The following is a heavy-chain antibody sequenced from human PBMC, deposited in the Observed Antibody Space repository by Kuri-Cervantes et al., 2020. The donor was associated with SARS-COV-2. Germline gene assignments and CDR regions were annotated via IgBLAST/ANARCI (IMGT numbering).Heavy chain of an antibody. CDR3: ARVVRNYYGSEEPLDN. V-gene: IGHV4-34*01. D-gene: IGHD3-10*01. Sequence: ESLKISCTVSGDSFSDYSYYWSWIRQPPGKGLEWIGEINHSGSINYNPSLKSRVTISVDTSKNQFSLKLSSVTAADTAVYYCARVVRNYYGSEEPLDNWGQGTLVTVSS. J-gene: IGHJ4*02. CDR1: GDSFSDYSYY. CDR2: INHSGSI.